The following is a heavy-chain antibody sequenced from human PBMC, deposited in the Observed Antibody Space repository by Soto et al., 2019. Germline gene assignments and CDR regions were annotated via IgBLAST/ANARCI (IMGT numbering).Heavy chain of an antibody. V-gene: IGHV5-51*01. CDR3: ARTLWIQLWSSETFDI. CDR2: IHPGDSDT. Sequence: PGESLKISCKASGYSFTNYWIGWVRQMPGKGLEWMGIIHPGDSDTRYSPSFQGQVTISADKSISTAYLQWSSLKASDTAMYYCARTLWIQLWSSETFDIWGQGTVVTVSS. D-gene: IGHD5-18*01. J-gene: IGHJ3*02. CDR1: GYSFTNYW.